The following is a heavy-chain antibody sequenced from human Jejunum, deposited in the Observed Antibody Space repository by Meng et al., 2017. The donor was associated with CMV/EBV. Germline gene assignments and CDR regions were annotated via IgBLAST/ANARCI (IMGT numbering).Heavy chain of an antibody. Sequence: EFTLSSYALSWVRQVPGKGLEWVSVISGSGAGTYYADSVKGRFTISRDNSKNTLYLQMNSLRAEDTAVYYCAKDLDYDFWSPLDYWGQGTLVTVSS. CDR1: EFTLSSYA. D-gene: IGHD3-3*01. J-gene: IGHJ4*02. V-gene: IGHV3-23*01. CDR2: ISGSGAGT. CDR3: AKDLDYDFWSPLDY.